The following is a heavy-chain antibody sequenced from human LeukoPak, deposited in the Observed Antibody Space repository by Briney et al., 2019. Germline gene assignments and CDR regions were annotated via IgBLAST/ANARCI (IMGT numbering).Heavy chain of an antibody. Sequence: EASVKVSCKASGYTFTGYYTHWVRQAPGQGLEWMGWINPNSGGTNYAQKFQGWVTMTRDTSISTAYMELSRLRSDDTAVYYCARVGDGYNPGGYFDYWGQGTLVTVSS. CDR2: INPNSGGT. V-gene: IGHV1-2*04. D-gene: IGHD5-24*01. J-gene: IGHJ4*02. CDR1: GYTFTGYY. CDR3: ARVGDGYNPGGYFDY.